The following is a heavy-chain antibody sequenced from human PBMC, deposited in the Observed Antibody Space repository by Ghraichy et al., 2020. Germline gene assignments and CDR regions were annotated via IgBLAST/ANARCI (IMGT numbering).Heavy chain of an antibody. Sequence: GESLNISCAASGFTFSSYAMSWVRQAPGKGLEWVSAISGSGGSTYYADSVKGRFTISRDNSKNTLYLQMNSLRAEDTAVYYCAKDPRPNSYYDFWSGYPSPENVEADYWGQGTLVTVSS. CDR2: ISGSGGST. V-gene: IGHV3-23*01. D-gene: IGHD3-3*01. CDR1: GFTFSSYA. CDR3: AKDPRPNSYYDFWSGYPSPENVEADY. J-gene: IGHJ4*02.